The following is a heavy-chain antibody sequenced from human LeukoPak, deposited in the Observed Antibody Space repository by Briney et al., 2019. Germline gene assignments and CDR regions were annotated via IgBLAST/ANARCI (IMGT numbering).Heavy chain of an antibody. CDR1: GDSTSSDRYY. Sequence: SVTLSLTCTVSGDSTSSDRYYGGWVRQPPGKGLEWIGNIYYSGSTYYNPSLKSRVTMSVDTSKNLFFLKLNSVTAADTAVYYCARGRPYSGGYHLDYWGQGTLVTVSA. V-gene: IGHV4-39*01. CDR2: IYYSGST. J-gene: IGHJ4*02. D-gene: IGHD1-26*01. CDR3: ARGRPYSGGYHLDY.